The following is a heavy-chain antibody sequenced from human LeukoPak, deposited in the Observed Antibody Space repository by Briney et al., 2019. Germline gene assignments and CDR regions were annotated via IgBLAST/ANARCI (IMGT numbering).Heavy chain of an antibody. V-gene: IGHV3-7*01. D-gene: IGHD3-10*01. Sequence: PGGSLRLSCAASGFSFRDWMSWVRQAPGKGLEWVADIEPDGSGKTYVDSVKGRFTISRDNAQQSLYLQMDTLTAEDTAVYYCVTSWVRQQRDFWGQGTLVTVSS. J-gene: IGHJ4*02. CDR2: IEPDGSGK. CDR1: GFSFRDW. CDR3: VTSWVRQQRDF.